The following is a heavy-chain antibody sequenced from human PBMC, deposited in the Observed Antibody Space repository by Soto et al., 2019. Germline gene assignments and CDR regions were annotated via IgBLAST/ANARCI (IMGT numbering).Heavy chain of an antibody. CDR3: ARWFYYGSGSYYEYYYYGMDV. Sequence: ASETLSLTCAVYGGSFSGYYWSWIRQPPGKGLGWIGEINHSGSTNYNPSLKSRVTISVDTSKNQFSLKLSSVTAADTAVYYCARWFYYGSGSYYEYYYYGMDVWGQGTTVTVSS. CDR1: GGSFSGYY. V-gene: IGHV4-34*01. CDR2: INHSGST. D-gene: IGHD3-10*01. J-gene: IGHJ6*02.